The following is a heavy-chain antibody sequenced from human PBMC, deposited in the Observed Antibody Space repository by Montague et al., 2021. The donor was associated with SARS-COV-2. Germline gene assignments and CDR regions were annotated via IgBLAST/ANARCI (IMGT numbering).Heavy chain of an antibody. V-gene: IGHV6-1*01. CDR3: ARAERGSCGDGNYYQYFFNY. CDR1: GESVSTNSGT. Sequence: CAISGESVSTNSGTWNWVRLSPSRGIEWLGRTYYRSEWYSDYSVSVKSRISINPDTSKNQFSLQLNSVTPEDTAVYYCARAERGSCGDGNYYQYFFNYWGQVTLVTVSS. J-gene: IGHJ4*02. D-gene: IGHD2-15*01. CDR2: TYYRSEWYS.